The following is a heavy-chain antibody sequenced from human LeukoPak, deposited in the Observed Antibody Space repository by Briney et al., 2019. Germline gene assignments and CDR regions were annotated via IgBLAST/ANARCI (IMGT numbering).Heavy chain of an antibody. J-gene: IGHJ6*03. CDR2: ISGSGGST. CDR3: AKVPCSSTSCYYYYYMDV. Sequence: QPGGSLRLSCAASGFTFSSYAMSWVRQAPGKGLEWVSAISGSGGSTYYADSVKGRFTISRDNSKNTLYLQMNSLRAEDTAVYYCAKVPCSSTSCYYYYYMDVWGKGTTVTVSS. D-gene: IGHD2-2*01. V-gene: IGHV3-23*01. CDR1: GFTFSSYA.